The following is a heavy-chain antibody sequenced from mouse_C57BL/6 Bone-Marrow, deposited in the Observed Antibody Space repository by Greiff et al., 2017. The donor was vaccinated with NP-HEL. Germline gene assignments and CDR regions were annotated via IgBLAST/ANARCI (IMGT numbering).Heavy chain of an antibody. D-gene: IGHD1-1*01. Sequence: EVQLQQSGPELVKPGASVKISCKASGYSFTGYYMNWVKQSPEKSLEWIGEINPSTGGTTYIQKFKAKATLTVDKSSSTAYMQLKSLTSEDSAVYYCARGDLLLRQFAYWGQGTLVTVSA. J-gene: IGHJ3*01. V-gene: IGHV1-42*01. CDR1: GYSFTGYY. CDR2: INPSTGGT. CDR3: ARGDLLLRQFAY.